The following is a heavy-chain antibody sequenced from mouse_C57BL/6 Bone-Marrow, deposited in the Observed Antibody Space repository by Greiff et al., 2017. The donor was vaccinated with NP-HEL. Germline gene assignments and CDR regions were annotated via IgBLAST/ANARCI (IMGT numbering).Heavy chain of an antibody. CDR1: GYTFTDHT. Sequence: VMLVESDAELVKPGASVKISCKVSGYTFTDHTIHWMKQRPEQGLEWIGYIYPRDGSTKYNEKFKGKATLTADKSSSTAYMQLNSLTSEDSAVYFCARLGGSSYWFAYWGQGTLVTVSA. CDR2: IYPRDGST. J-gene: IGHJ3*01. V-gene: IGHV1-78*01. CDR3: ARLGGSSYWFAY. D-gene: IGHD1-1*01.